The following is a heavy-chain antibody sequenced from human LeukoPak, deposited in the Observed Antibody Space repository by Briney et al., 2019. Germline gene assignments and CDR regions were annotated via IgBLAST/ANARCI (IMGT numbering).Heavy chain of an antibody. D-gene: IGHD3-10*01. CDR3: AKSNGYGLVDI. Sequence: SETLSLTCTVSGGSISSYYWSWIRQSPGKGLERIGYIHYTGSTNYNPSLKSRVTISVETSKNQFSLKLKSMTAADTAVYYCAKSNGYGLVDIWGQGTMVTVSS. V-gene: IGHV4-59*01. CDR1: GGSISSYY. J-gene: IGHJ3*02. CDR2: IHYTGST.